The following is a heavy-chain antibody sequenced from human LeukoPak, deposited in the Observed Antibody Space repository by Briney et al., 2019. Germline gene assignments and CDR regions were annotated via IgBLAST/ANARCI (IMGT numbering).Heavy chain of an antibody. J-gene: IGHJ4*02. CDR1: GYTFTSYY. V-gene: IGHV1-46*01. CDR2: INPSGGST. Sequence: ASVNVSCKASGYTFTSYYMHWVRQAPGQGLEWMAIINPSGGSTSYAQKLQGRVTMTRDTSTSTVYMELSSLRSEDTAVYYCARDSSGSLYYFDYWGQGTLVTVSS. CDR3: ARDSSGSLYYFDY. D-gene: IGHD3-22*01.